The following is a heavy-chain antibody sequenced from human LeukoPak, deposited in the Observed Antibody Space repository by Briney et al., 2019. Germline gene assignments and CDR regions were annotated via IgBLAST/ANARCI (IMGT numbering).Heavy chain of an antibody. CDR2: YAPEDGKI. Sequence: ASVKVSCKVFGHTLTELSMHWVRQAPGKGLKWMGGYAPEDGKIIYAQKFQGRATVTEDTSTDTGYMELTSLRSEDAAVYYCATYHLFGSGSFLRMGFDSWGQGTLVTVSS. D-gene: IGHD3-10*01. CDR1: GHTLTELS. V-gene: IGHV1-24*01. CDR3: ATYHLFGSGSFLRMGFDS. J-gene: IGHJ4*02.